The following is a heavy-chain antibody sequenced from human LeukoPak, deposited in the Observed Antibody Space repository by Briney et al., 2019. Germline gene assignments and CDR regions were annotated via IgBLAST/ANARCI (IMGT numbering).Heavy chain of an antibody. V-gene: IGHV4-59*01. CDR3: AKSRNRGSFDGFNI. D-gene: IGHD3-16*02. CDR2: IYYTGST. Sequence: PSETLSLTCTASGGSISSFYWSWIRQPPGKGLGWIGYIYYTGSTNYNPSLKSRVTISVDTSKNQFSLKLSSVTAADTAVYYCAKSRNRGSFDGFNIWGQGTMVTVSS. CDR1: GGSISSFY. J-gene: IGHJ3*02.